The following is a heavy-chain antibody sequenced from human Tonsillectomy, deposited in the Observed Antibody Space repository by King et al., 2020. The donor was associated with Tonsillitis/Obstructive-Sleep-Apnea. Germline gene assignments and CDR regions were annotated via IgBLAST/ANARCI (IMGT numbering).Heavy chain of an antibody. J-gene: IGHJ3*01. CDR2: NSGDGGYT. D-gene: IGHD1-14*01. CDR1: GFTFDDYA. Sequence: VQLVESGGGVVQPGGSLRLSCAASGFTFDDYAMHWVRQAPGKGLEWVSLNSGDGGYTYYADSVKGRFTISRDNSKNSLYLQMNSLRTEDTALYYCAKEKEHNPCYAFDVWGQGTLVTVSS. CDR3: AKEKEHNPCYAFDV. V-gene: IGHV3-43*02.